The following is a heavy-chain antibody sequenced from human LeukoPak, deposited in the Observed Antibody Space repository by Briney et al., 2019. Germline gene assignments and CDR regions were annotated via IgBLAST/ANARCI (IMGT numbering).Heavy chain of an antibody. CDR3: ARAGYSSSWYRA. J-gene: IGHJ5*02. V-gene: IGHV1-69*04. CDR1: GGTFSSYA. D-gene: IGHD6-13*01. Sequence: ASVKVSCKASGGTFSSYAISWVRQAPGQGLEWMGRIIPILGIANYAQKFQGRVTITADKSTSTAYMELSSLRSEDTAVYYCARAGYSSSWYRAWGQGTLVTVSS. CDR2: IIPILGIA.